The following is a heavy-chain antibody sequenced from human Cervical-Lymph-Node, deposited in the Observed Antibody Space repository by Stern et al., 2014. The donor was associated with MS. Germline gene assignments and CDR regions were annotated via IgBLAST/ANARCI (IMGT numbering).Heavy chain of an antibody. CDR1: GFTFSSYA. CDR2: ISSNGGST. D-gene: IGHD2-15*01. V-gene: IGHV3-64D*06. CDR3: VKVDCSGGSCYHYDY. J-gene: IGHJ4*02. Sequence: EMQLVESGGGLVQPGGSLRLSCSASGFTFSSYAMHWVRQAPGKGLEYVSAISSNGGSTYYADSVKGRFTISRDNSKNTLYLQMSSLRAEDTAVYYCVKVDCSGGSCYHYDYWGQGTLVTVSS.